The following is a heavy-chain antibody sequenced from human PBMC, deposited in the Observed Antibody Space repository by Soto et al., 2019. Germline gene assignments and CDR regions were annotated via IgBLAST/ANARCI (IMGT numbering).Heavy chain of an antibody. J-gene: IGHJ5*02. V-gene: IGHV4-59*12. CDR2: IYYSGTT. CDR3: AKLPGADYGGNFDP. Sequence: QVQLQESGPGLVKPSETLSLTCTVSGGSISNYYWTWIRQPPGKGLKWIGYIYYSGTTNYNPTHKSRVTRAVDTCKNQYALKRSSVTAADPDVYYCAKLPGADYGGNFDPWGQGTLVTVSS. CDR1: GGSISNYY. D-gene: IGHD4-17*01.